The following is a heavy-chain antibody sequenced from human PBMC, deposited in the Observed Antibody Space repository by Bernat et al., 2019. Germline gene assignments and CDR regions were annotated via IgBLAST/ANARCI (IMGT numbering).Heavy chain of an antibody. V-gene: IGHV3-48*03. Sequence: EVQLVESGGGLVQPGGSLRLSCAASGFTFSSYEMNWVRQAPGKGLEWVSYISSSGSTIYYADSVKGRFTISRDNAKNSLYLQMNSLRAEDTAVYYCARNDLRDSSGWYYFDYRGQGTLVTVSS. CDR3: ARNDLRDSSGWYYFDY. J-gene: IGHJ4*02. CDR2: ISSSGSTI. CDR1: GFTFSSYE. D-gene: IGHD6-19*01.